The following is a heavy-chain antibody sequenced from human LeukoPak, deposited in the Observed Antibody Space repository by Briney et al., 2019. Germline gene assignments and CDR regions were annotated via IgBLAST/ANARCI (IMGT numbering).Heavy chain of an antibody. CDR3: AGQANNWFDP. CDR2: IKFDGTIT. V-gene: IGHV3-74*03. J-gene: IGHJ5*02. CDR1: GFTFSSYW. Sequence: GGSLRLSCAASGFTFSSYWTHWLRQAPGKGLVWVSRIKFDGTITQYADSVKGRFTVSRDNAKNTLYLQMDSLRAEDTAVYYCAGQANNWFDPWGQGTLVTVSS.